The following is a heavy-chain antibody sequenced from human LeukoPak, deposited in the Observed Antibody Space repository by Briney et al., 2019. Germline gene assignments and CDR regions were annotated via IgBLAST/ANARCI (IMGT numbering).Heavy chain of an antibody. CDR2: IYHSGST. CDR3: ARGDESWFDP. J-gene: IGHJ5*02. Sequence: PSETLSLTCTVSGYSISSGYYWGWIRQPPGKGLEWIGTIYHSGSTYYNPSLKSRVTISVDTSKNQFSLKLSSVTAADTAVYYCARGDESWFDPWGQGTLVTVSS. CDR1: GYSISSGYY. V-gene: IGHV4-38-2*02.